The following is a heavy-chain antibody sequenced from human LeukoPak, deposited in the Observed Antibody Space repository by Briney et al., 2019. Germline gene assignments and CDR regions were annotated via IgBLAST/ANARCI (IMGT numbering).Heavy chain of an antibody. D-gene: IGHD1-7*01. CDR3: ARPRYNWNYFVDC. Sequence: GESLKISRKGSGYSFTSYWIGWVLQMAGKGLELMVIIYPGDSDTRYSPSFQGQVTISADKSISTAYLQWSSLKASDTAMYYCARPRYNWNYFVDCWGQGTLVTVSS. J-gene: IGHJ4*02. CDR2: IYPGDSDT. CDR1: GYSFTSYW. V-gene: IGHV5-51*01.